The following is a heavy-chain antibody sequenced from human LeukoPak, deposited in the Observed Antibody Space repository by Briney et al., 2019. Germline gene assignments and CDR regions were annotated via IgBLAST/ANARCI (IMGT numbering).Heavy chain of an antibody. J-gene: IGHJ4*02. CDR1: GGSISSYY. D-gene: IGHD3-22*01. CDR3: ARQPVDSSGYYPFDY. CDR2: IYYSGNT. Sequence: SETLSLTCTVSGGSISSYYWSWIRQPPGKGLEWIGYIYYSGNTNYNPSLKSRVTISVDTSKNQFSLKLSSVTAADTAVYYCARQPVDSSGYYPFDYWGQGTLVTVSS. V-gene: IGHV4-59*08.